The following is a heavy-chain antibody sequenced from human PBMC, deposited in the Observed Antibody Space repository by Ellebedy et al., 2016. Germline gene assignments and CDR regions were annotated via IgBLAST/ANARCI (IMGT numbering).Heavy chain of an antibody. J-gene: IGHJ4*02. V-gene: IGHV3-23*01. Sequence: GESLKISXAGSGFTFDTYAMSWVRQPPGKGLEWVSSISSNSDSTYYADSVKGRFTVSRDNSQNTLYLQVNSLRAEDAAVYFCARWGGRGYSSGWYSLYYFDSWGQGTLVTVSS. D-gene: IGHD6-19*01. CDR1: GFTFDTYA. CDR2: ISSNSDST. CDR3: ARWGGRGYSSGWYSLYYFDS.